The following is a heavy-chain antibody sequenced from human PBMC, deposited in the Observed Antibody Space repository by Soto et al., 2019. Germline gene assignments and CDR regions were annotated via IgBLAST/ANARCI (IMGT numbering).Heavy chain of an antibody. CDR1: GGTFSSYT. Sequence: QVQLVQSGAEVKKPGSSVKVSCKASGGTFSSYTISWVRQAPGQGLEWMGRIIPILGIANYAQKFQGRVTITADKSTSTAYMEVSSLRSEDTAVYYCARVRGQYYYGSGSYYNAFDIWGQGTMVTVSS. J-gene: IGHJ3*02. D-gene: IGHD3-10*01. CDR3: ARVRGQYYYGSGSYYNAFDI. V-gene: IGHV1-69*02. CDR2: IIPILGIA.